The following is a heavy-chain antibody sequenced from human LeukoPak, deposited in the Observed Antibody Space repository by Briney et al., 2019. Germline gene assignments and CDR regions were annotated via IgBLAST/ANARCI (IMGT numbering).Heavy chain of an antibody. J-gene: IGHJ4*02. D-gene: IGHD2-2*01. V-gene: IGHV4-34*01. Sequence: PSETLSLTCAVYGESFSGYYWSWIRQPPGKGLEWIGEINHSGSTNYNPSLKSRVTISVDTSKNQFSLKLSSVTAADTAVYYCARDYCSSTSCYPYWGQGTLVTVSS. CDR1: GESFSGYY. CDR2: INHSGST. CDR3: ARDYCSSTSCYPY.